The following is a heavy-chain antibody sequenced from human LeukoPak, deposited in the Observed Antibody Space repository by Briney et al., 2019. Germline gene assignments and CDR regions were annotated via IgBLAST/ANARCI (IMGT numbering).Heavy chain of an antibody. Sequence: ASVKVSCKASGGTFSSYAISWVRQAPGQGLEWMGGIIPIFGTANYAQKFQGRVTITADESTSTAYMELSSLRSEDTAVYYCARGMHSIYCSSTSCPESSYYYYYYMDVWGKGTTVTVSS. V-gene: IGHV1-69*13. CDR1: GGTFSSYA. J-gene: IGHJ6*03. D-gene: IGHD2-2*01. CDR3: ARGMHSIYCSSTSCPESSYYYYYYMDV. CDR2: IIPIFGTA.